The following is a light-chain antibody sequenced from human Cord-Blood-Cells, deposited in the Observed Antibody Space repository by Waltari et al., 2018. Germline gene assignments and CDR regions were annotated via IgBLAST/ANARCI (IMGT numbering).Light chain of an antibody. CDR2: DAS. J-gene: IGKJ3*01. CDR3: QQFNSYPST. CDR1: QGISSA. Sequence: AIQLTQSPSSLSASVGDRVTITCRASQGISSALAWYQQKPGKAPKLLIYDASSLESGVPSRFSVSGSGTDFTLTISSLQPEDFSTYYCQQFNSYPSTFGPGTKVDIK. V-gene: IGKV1-13*02.